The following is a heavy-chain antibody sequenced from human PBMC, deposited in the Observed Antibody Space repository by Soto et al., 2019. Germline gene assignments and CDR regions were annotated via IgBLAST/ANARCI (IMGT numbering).Heavy chain of an antibody. D-gene: IGHD3-10*01. CDR2: ISGSGGST. J-gene: IGHJ3*02. Sequence: QPGGSLRLSCAASGFTFSSYAMSWVRQAPGKGLEWVSAISGSGGSTYYADSVKGRFTISRDDSKNTLYLQMNSLKTEDTAVYYCFSFGGNPEDAFDIWGQGTMVTVSS. CDR1: GFTFSSYA. V-gene: IGHV3-23*01. CDR3: FSFGGNPEDAFDI.